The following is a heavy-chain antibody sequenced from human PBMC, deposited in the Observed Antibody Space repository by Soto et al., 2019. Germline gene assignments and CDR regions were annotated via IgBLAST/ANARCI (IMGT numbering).Heavy chain of an antibody. CDR3: AKAPNYLDAFDI. V-gene: IGHV1-69*10. CDR1: GGTFSSYA. D-gene: IGHD3-10*01. Sequence: ASVKVSCKASGGTFSSYAISWVRQAPGQGLEWMGGIIPILGIANYAQKLQGRVTITADKSTSTAYMELSSLRSEDTAVYYCAKAPNYLDAFDIWGQGTMVTVSS. CDR2: IIPILGIA. J-gene: IGHJ3*02.